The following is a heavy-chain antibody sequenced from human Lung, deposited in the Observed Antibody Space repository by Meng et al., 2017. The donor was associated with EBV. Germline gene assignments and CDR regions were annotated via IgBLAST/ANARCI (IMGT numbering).Heavy chain of an antibody. J-gene: IGHJ5*02. CDR1: GGSIRFGDYY. D-gene: IGHD6-6*01. Sequence: QAQAQAAGPGLVKPSQTPSLTCTVSGGSIRFGDYYWSWIRQPPGKGLEWIGYIYDSGSTSYNPSLMSRVTISVDTSRNQFSLKLTSVTAADTAVYYCAREYSSSSGLPGPWGQGTLVTVSS. CDR3: AREYSSSSGLPGP. CDR2: IYDSGST. V-gene: IGHV4-30-4*08.